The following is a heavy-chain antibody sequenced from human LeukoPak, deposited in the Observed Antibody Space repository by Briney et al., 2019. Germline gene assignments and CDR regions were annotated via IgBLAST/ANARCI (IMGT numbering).Heavy chain of an antibody. J-gene: IGHJ4*02. CDR2: IYYSGST. CDR3: ARASGSYDAVDY. CDR1: GGSISSGDYY. V-gene: IGHV4-30-4*08. Sequence: KASETQSLTCTVSGGSISSGDYYWSWIRQPPGKGLEWIGYIYYSGSTYYNPSLKSRVTISVDTSKNQFSLKLSSVTAADTSVYYCARASGSYDAVDYWGQGTLVTVSS. D-gene: IGHD1-26*01.